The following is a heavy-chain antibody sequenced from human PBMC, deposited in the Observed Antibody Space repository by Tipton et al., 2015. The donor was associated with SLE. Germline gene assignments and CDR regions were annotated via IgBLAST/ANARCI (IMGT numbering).Heavy chain of an antibody. J-gene: IGHJ4*02. V-gene: IGHV3-30*04. CDR2: ISHDGRNK. CDR1: GFTFSTYA. Sequence: SLRLSCVASGFTFSTYAMHWVRQAPGKGLEWVAVISHDGRNKYYTDSVKGRFPISRDNSKNTVSLQMNSLRDEDTAMYYCAREAEVTMIRGESVDYWGQGTLVTVSS. D-gene: IGHD3-10*01. CDR3: AREAEVTMIRGESVDY.